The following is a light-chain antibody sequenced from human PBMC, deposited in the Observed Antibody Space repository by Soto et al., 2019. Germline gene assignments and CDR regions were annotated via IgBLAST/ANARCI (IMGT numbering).Light chain of an antibody. J-gene: IGKJ4*01. CDR3: QQRYNWPLT. V-gene: IGKV3-11*01. CDR2: DAS. Sequence: EIVLTQSPATLSSFPGDRVTLSCRASQYINTRLAWYQHRPGQAPRLLIYDASDRATGIPARFSGSGSGTAFTLTISGLEPEDFALYYCQQRYNWPLTFGGGTKVDIK. CDR1: QYINTR.